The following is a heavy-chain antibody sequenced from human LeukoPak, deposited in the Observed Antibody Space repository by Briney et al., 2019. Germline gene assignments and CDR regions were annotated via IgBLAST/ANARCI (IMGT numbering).Heavy chain of an antibody. Sequence: ASVKVSCKASGYTFTGYYMHWVRQAPGQGLEWMGWINPNSGGTNYAQKFQGRVTMTRGTSISTAYMELSRLRSDDTAVYYCARGVRVSYGYSYGYDLGFDYWGQGTLVTVSS. J-gene: IGHJ4*02. CDR1: GYTFTGYY. D-gene: IGHD5-18*01. V-gene: IGHV1-2*02. CDR3: ARGVRVSYGYSYGYDLGFDY. CDR2: INPNSGGT.